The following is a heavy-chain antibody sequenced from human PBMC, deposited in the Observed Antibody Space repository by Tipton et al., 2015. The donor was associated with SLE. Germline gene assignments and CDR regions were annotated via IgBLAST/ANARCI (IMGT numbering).Heavy chain of an antibody. D-gene: IGHD3-9*01. CDR1: GFTFSSYA. J-gene: IGHJ5*02. CDR2: ISGSGGST. V-gene: IGHV3-23*01. Sequence: SLRLSCAASGFTFSSYAMSWVRQAPGKGLEWVSAISGSGGSTYYADSVKGRFTISRDNSKNTLYLQMNSLRAEDTAVYYCAASYVLRYFGWSEGGWFDPWGQGTLVTVSS. CDR3: AASYVLRYFGWSEGGWFDP.